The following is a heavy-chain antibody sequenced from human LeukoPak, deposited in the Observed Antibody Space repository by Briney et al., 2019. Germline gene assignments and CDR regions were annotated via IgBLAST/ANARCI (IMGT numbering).Heavy chain of an antibody. CDR3: AKGDYYDSSGQDY. CDR1: GFTFDDYA. J-gene: IGHJ4*02. D-gene: IGHD3-22*01. V-gene: IGHV3-9*01. Sequence: PGGSLRLSCAASGFTFDDYAMPWVRQAPGKGLEWVSGISWNSGSIGYADSVKGRFTISRDNAKNSQYLQMNSLRAEDTALYYCAKGDYYDSSGQDYWGQGTLVTVSS. CDR2: ISWNSGSI.